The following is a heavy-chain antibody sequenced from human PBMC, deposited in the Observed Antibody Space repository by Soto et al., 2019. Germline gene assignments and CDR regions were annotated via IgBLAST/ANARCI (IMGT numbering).Heavy chain of an antibody. CDR2: INSDGSST. D-gene: IGHD5-12*01. V-gene: IGHV3-74*01. J-gene: IGHJ4*02. CDR1: GFTFSSYW. CDR3: ASPLLFDAMVANYDY. Sequence: EVQLVESGGGLVQPGGSLRLSCAASGFTFSSYWMHWVRQAPGKGLVWVSRINSDGSSTSYADSVKGRFTISRDNAKNTLYLQMNSLRAEDTAVYYCASPLLFDAMVANYDYWGQGTLVTVSS.